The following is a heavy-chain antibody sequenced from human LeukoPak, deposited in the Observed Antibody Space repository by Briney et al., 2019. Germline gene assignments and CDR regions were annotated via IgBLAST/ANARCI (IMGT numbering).Heavy chain of an antibody. CDR1: GFTLSSHG. CDR3: ARDLSFWSLDF. Sequence: GGSLRLSCAASGFTLSSHGMHWVRQARGKGLERVAGMWYEGSKEDHADSVKGRFTISRDMSKNTLNLQMNSLRVEDTAMFYCARDLSFWSLDFRGQGTLVTVSS. D-gene: IGHD3-3*01. V-gene: IGHV3-33*01. CDR2: MWYEGSKE. J-gene: IGHJ4*02.